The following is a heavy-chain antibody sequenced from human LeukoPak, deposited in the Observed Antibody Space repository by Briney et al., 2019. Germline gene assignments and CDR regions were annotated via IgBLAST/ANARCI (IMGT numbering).Heavy chain of an antibody. V-gene: IGHV5-51*01. D-gene: IGHD2-2*01. CDR1: GYRFTTYW. CDR3: ARQGSCDSTRCYVYYHSGMDV. J-gene: IGHJ6*02. CDR2: INPDNSDT. Sequence: PGESLKISCKGSGYRFTTYWIGWVRQMPGKGLEWMEIINPDNSDTRYSPSFQGQVTISADKSTSTAYLQWSSLKTSDTAMYYCARQGSCDSTRCYVYYHSGMDVWGQGTTVTVSS.